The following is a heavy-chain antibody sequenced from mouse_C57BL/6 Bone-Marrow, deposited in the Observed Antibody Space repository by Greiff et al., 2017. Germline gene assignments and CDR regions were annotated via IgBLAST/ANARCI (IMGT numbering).Heavy chain of an antibody. J-gene: IGHJ3*01. Sequence: VQLKQSGPELVKPGASVKISCKASGYSFTGYYMNWVKQSPEKSLEWIGEINPSTGGTTYNQKFKAKATLTVDKSSSTAYMQLKSLTSEDSAVYYCARSSSPTWFAYWGQGTLVTVSA. CDR1: GYSFTGYY. CDR3: ARSSSPTWFAY. CDR2: INPSTGGT. D-gene: IGHD1-1*01. V-gene: IGHV1-42*01.